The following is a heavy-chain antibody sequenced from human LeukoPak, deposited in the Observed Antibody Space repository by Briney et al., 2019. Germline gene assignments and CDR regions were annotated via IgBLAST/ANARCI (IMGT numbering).Heavy chain of an antibody. CDR3: AREYSSSWYGRRHYGMDV. J-gene: IGHJ6*02. CDR1: GYTFTGYY. Sequence: ASVTVSCKASGYTFTGYYVHWVRQAPGQGLEWMGRINPNSGGTNYAQKFQGRVTMTRDTSISTAYMELSRLRSDDTAVYYCAREYSSSWYGRRHYGMDVWGQGTTVTVSS. CDR2: INPNSGGT. V-gene: IGHV1-2*06. D-gene: IGHD6-13*01.